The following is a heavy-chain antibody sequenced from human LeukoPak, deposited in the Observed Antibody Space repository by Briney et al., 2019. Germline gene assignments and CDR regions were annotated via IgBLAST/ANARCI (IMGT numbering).Heavy chain of an antibody. Sequence: GGSLRLSCAASGFTFSSSAMSWVRQVPGKGLEWVSGISASGGSTSYADSVRGRFTISRDNAKNSLFLQMNSLRAEDTAIYYCTTDTWYSAGHWGQGTLVTVSS. J-gene: IGHJ4*02. D-gene: IGHD2-15*01. CDR1: GFTFSSSA. V-gene: IGHV3-23*01. CDR3: TTDTWYSAGH. CDR2: ISASGGST.